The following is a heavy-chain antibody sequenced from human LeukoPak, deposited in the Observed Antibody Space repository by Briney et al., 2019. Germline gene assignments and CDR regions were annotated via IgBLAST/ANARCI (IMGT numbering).Heavy chain of an antibody. D-gene: IGHD5-12*01. CDR1: GYSISSGYY. J-gene: IGHJ4*02. V-gene: IGHV4-38-2*02. Sequence: SETLSLTCTVSGYSISSGYYWGWIRQPPGKGLEWIGSIYHSGTTYYNPSLKSRVTISVDTSKNQFPLRLSSVTAADTAVYYCARGTSTIAATFSYWGQGTLVTVSS. CDR3: ARGTSTIAATFSY. CDR2: IYHSGTT.